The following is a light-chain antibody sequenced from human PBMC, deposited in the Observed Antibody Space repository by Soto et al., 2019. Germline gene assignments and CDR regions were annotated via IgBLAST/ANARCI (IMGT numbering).Light chain of an antibody. CDR2: EVN. Sequence: QSVLTQPPSASGSPGQSVAISCTGTSSDVGGYNYVSWYQQHPGKAPKLMIYEVNKRPSGVPDRFSGSKSGNTASLTVSGLQAGDEADSYCSSYAGSSNVFGKGTKVTVL. CDR3: SSYAGSSNV. CDR1: SSDVGGYNY. V-gene: IGLV2-8*01. J-gene: IGLJ1*01.